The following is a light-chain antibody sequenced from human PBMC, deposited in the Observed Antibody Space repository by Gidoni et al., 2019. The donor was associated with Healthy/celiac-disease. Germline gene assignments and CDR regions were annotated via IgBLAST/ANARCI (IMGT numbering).Light chain of an antibody. CDR1: QSVSSSY. Sequence: EIVLTQSPGTLSLSPGERATLACRASQSVSSSYFAWYQQKPGQAPRLLIYGASSRATGIPDRFSVSGSGTDFTVTISRLEPEDFAVYYCQQYGSSPMCSFGQXTKLEIK. V-gene: IGKV3-20*01. CDR3: QQYGSSPMCS. CDR2: GAS. J-gene: IGKJ2*04.